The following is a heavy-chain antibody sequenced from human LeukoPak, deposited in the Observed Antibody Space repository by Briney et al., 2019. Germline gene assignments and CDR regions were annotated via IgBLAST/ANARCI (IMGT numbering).Heavy chain of an antibody. CDR1: GGSISSSSYY. V-gene: IGHV4-39*07. CDR3: ARAPGVSSGWYWVNPVY. Sequence: SETLSLTCTVSGGSISSSSYYWGWIRQPPGKGLEWIGSIYYSGSTYYNPSLKSRVTISVDTSKNQFSLKLSSVTAADTAVYYCARAPGVSSGWYWVNPVYWGQGTLVTVSS. D-gene: IGHD6-19*01. CDR2: IYYSGST. J-gene: IGHJ4*02.